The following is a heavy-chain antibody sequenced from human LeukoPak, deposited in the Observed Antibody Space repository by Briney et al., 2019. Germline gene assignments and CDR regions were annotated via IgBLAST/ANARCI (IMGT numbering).Heavy chain of an antibody. Sequence: PGGSLRLSGAGSGLTVSNNYMSWVRQAPGKGLEWVSVIYSGGSTYYADSVKGRFTISRDNSKNTVYLQMNSLRDEDPAVYYCARNVGYWGQGTLVTVSS. D-gene: IGHD1-26*01. V-gene: IGHV3-53*01. CDR2: IYSGGST. CDR3: ARNVGY. CDR1: GLTVSNNY. J-gene: IGHJ4*02.